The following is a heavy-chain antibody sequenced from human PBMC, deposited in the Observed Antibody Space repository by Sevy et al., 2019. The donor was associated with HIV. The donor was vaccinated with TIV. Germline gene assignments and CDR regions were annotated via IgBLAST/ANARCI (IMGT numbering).Heavy chain of an antibody. V-gene: IGHV3-15*01. J-gene: IGHJ4*02. Sequence: GGSLRLSCTVSGFTFNNAWMNWVRQAPGTGLQWVGLIKSKIDGGTTDYAAPLKGRFTISSDDSKNTVYLQMNSLKIEDTAVYHCATAPGYYDSAPFDYWGPGTLVTVSS. CDR3: ATAPGYYDSAPFDY. D-gene: IGHD3-22*01. CDR2: IKSKIDGGTT. CDR1: GFTFNNAW.